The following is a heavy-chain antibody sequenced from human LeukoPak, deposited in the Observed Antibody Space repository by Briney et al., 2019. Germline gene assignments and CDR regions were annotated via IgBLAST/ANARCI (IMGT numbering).Heavy chain of an antibody. CDR3: ATPSENLVLDY. CDR2: IRYDGTYK. J-gene: IGHJ4*02. V-gene: IGHV3-30*02. D-gene: IGHD6-13*01. Sequence: PGGSLRLSCAASGFTFSDYVMHWVRQAPGKGLEWVAFIRYDGTYKDYADSVKGRFTNSRDNSKSTLYLQMNSLRTQDTAVYYCATPSENLVLDYWGQGTLVTVSS. CDR1: GFTFSDYV.